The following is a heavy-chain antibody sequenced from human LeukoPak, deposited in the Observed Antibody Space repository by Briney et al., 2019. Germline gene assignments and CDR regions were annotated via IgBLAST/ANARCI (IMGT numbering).Heavy chain of an antibody. V-gene: IGHV4-30-2*01. D-gene: IGHD6-19*01. CDR2: IYHSGTS. CDR3: AWGAVGGSPTFDY. Sequence: PSETLSLTCAVSGGSFSSDGYSWSWIRQPPGKGLEWIGYIYHSGTSYYNPSLESRVTISVARSKNQFSLKLSSVTAADTAVYYCAWGAVGGSPTFDYWGQGTLVTVSS. CDR1: GGSFSSDGYS. J-gene: IGHJ4*02.